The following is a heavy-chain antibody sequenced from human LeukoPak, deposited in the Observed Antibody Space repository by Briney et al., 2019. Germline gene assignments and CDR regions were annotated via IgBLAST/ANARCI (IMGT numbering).Heavy chain of an antibody. D-gene: IGHD1-26*01. CDR3: AKMKGHPLPKYYMDV. CDR2: ISGSGDNT. V-gene: IGHV3-23*01. CDR1: GFTSSGFA. Sequence: PGGSLRLSCAASGFTSSGFAMSWVRRTPGKGLEWVLGISGSGDNTLYADSVKGRFTISRDNSKNTLYLEMNSLRAEDTAIYYCAKMKGHPLPKYYMDVWGQGTTVTVSS. J-gene: IGHJ6*01.